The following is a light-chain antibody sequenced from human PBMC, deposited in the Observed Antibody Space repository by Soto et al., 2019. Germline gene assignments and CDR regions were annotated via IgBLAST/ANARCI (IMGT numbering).Light chain of an antibody. V-gene: IGLV1-51*01. Sequence: QSVLTQPPSVSAAPGQRVTISCSGSNSNMGKNYVSWYQHLPGTAPKLLIYDNNKRPSGIPDRISGSKSGTTATLGITGLQTGDEADYYCGTWDNSLSAGVFGGGTKLTVL. CDR3: GTWDNSLSAGV. J-gene: IGLJ3*02. CDR2: DNN. CDR1: NSNMGKNY.